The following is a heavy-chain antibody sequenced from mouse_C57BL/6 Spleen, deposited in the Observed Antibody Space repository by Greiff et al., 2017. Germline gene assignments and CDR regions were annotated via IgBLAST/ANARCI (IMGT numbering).Heavy chain of an antibody. J-gene: IGHJ2*01. CDR1: GYTFTDYN. D-gene: IGHD1-1*01. CDR2: INPNNGGT. Sequence: DVQLQESGPELVKPGASVKMSCKASGYTFTDYNMHWVKQSHGKSLEWIGYINPNNGGTSYNQKFKGKATLTVNKSSSTAYMELRSLTSEDSAVYYCARGITTVVPNFDYWGQGTTLTVSS. CDR3: ARGITTVVPNFDY. V-gene: IGHV1-22*01.